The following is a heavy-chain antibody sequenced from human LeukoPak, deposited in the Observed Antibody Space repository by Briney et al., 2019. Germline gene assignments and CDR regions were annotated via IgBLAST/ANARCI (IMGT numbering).Heavy chain of an antibody. J-gene: IGHJ4*02. D-gene: IGHD3-22*01. CDR1: GGSISSGDYY. V-gene: IGHV4-30-4*01. CDR3: ARSAYYYVHFDY. CDR2: IYYSGST. Sequence: SETLSLTCTVSGGSISSGDYYWSWIRQPPGKGLEWIGYIYYSGSTYYNPSLKSRVTISVDASKNQFSLKLGSVTAADTAVYYCARSAYYYVHFDYWGQGTLVTVSS.